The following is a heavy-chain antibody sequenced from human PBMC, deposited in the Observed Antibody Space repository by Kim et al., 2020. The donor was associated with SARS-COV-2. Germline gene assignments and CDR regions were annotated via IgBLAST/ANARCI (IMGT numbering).Heavy chain of an antibody. CDR1: GGSISSSSYY. V-gene: IGHV4-39*01. CDR3: ARLQQLVLGSDRWFDP. CDR2: IYYSGST. J-gene: IGHJ5*02. D-gene: IGHD6-13*01. Sequence: SETLSLTCTVSGGSISSSSYYWGWIRQPPGKGLEWIGSIYYSGSTYYNPSLKSRVTISVDTSKNQFSLKLSSVTAADTAVYYCARLQQLVLGSDRWFDPWGQGTLVTVSS.